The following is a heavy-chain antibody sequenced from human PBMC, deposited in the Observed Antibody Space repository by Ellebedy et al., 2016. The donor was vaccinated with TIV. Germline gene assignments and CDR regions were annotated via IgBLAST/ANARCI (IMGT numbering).Heavy chain of an antibody. V-gene: IGHV4-39*01. CDR3: ASPDRWFDP. J-gene: IGHJ5*02. CDR1: GGSISSSSYY. CDR2: IYYSGST. Sequence: SETLSLTXTVSGGSISSSSYYWSWIRQHPGKGLEWIGYIYYSGSTYYNPSLKSRVTISVDTSKNQFSLKLSSVTAADTAVYYCASPDRWFDPWGQGTLVTVSS.